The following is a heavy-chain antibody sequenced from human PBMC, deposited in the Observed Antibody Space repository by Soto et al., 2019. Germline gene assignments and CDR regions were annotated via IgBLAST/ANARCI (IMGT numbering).Heavy chain of an antibody. CDR1: GFAFGSYW. CDR2: INSDDTSI. Sequence: EVRLVESGGGLVQPGGSLRLSCATSGFAFGSYWMHWVRQAPGRGLVWVSRINSDDTSISYADFVKGRFTISRENAKKTLYLQMNSLSAEDTAVYYCARVDARSAYFDSWGQGTLVTVSS. V-gene: IGHV3-74*01. D-gene: IGHD2-15*01. J-gene: IGHJ4*02. CDR3: ARVDARSAYFDS.